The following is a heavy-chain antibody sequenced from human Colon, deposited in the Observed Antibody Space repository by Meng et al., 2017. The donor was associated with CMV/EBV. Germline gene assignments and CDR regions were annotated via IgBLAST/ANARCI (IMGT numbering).Heavy chain of an antibody. V-gene: IGHV1-2*06. CDR2: INTDSDDT. Sequence: QVQLVQSGPEVKKPGASVRVSCKASGYVFTGYYIHWVRQAPGQGLEWMGRINTDSDDTNSAQKFQGRVTMTSDRSISTAYMEVSSLGSDDTAVYYCVTEYPHSCWFDSWAQGTLVTVSS. CDR3: VTEYPHSCWFDS. CDR1: GYVFTGYY. J-gene: IGHJ5*01.